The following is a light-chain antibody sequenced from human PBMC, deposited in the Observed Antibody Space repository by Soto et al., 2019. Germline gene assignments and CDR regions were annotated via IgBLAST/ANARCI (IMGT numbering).Light chain of an antibody. CDR3: SSYAGSNIVV. CDR2: EVS. J-gene: IGLJ2*01. Sequence: QSALTQPPSASGSPGQSVTISCTGTSSDVGGYNFVSWYQQHPGKDPKLMIYEVSERPSGVPDRFSGSKSGNTASLTVSGLQAEDEADYYCSSYAGSNIVVFGGGTKLTVL. V-gene: IGLV2-8*01. CDR1: SSDVGGYNF.